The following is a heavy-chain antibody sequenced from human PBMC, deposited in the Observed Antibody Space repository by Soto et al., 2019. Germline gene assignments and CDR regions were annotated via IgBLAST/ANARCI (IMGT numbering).Heavy chain of an antibody. CDR2: INPDNGNT. D-gene: IGHD2-15*01. Sequence: ASVKVSCKASGYTFTRYTMNWVRQAPGQRLEWMGWINPDNGNTKSSQKFQDRVIITRDTSASTAYMDLSSLRSEDTAVYYCARGIATGQLDAWGQGTLVTVSS. V-gene: IGHV1-3*01. J-gene: IGHJ5*01. CDR3: ARGIATGQLDA. CDR1: GYTFTRYT.